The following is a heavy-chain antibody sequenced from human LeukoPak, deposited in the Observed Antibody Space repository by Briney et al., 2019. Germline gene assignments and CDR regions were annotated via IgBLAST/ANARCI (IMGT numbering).Heavy chain of an antibody. CDR1: GFTFSSYE. CDR2: ISSSGSTI. Sequence: GGSLRLSCAASGFTFSSYEMNWVRQAPGKGLEWVSYISSSGSTIYYADSVKGRFTISRDNAKNSLYLQMNSLRAEDTAVYYCARAGDDSSGYWGAFDIWGQGTMVTVSS. J-gene: IGHJ3*02. CDR3: ARAGDDSSGYWGAFDI. V-gene: IGHV3-48*03. D-gene: IGHD3-22*01.